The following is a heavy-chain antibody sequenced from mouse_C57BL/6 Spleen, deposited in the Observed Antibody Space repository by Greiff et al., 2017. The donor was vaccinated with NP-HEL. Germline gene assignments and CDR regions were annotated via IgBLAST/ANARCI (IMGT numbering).Heavy chain of an antibody. Sequence: VKLVESGPGLVAPSQSLSITCTVSGFSLTSYAISWVRQPPGKGLEWLGVIWPGGGTNYNSALKSRPSISKDNSKSQVFLKMNSLQTDDTARYYCARNDYDVPFAYWGQGTLVTVSA. V-gene: IGHV2-9-1*01. CDR3: ARNDYDVPFAY. CDR2: IWPGGGT. J-gene: IGHJ3*01. CDR1: GFSLTSYA. D-gene: IGHD2-4*01.